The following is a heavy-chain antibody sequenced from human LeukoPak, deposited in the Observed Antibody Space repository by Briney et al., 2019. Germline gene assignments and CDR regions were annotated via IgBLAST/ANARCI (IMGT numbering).Heavy chain of an antibody. Sequence: ASVKVSCKASGGTFSSYAISWVRQAPGQGLEWTGGIIPIFGTANYAQKFQGRVTITADESTSTAYMELSSLRSEDTAVYYCARGPHDFWSGYYTGGMDVWGQGTTVTVSS. J-gene: IGHJ6*02. CDR3: ARGPHDFWSGYYTGGMDV. V-gene: IGHV1-69*13. D-gene: IGHD3-3*01. CDR2: IIPIFGTA. CDR1: GGTFSSYA.